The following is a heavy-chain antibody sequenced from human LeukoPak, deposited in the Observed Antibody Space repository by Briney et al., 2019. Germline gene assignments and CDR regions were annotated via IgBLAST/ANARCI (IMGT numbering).Heavy chain of an antibody. V-gene: IGHV4-31*03. D-gene: IGHD1-26*01. CDR1: GGSINSGGYY. CDR3: ATGDRWEVLLAY. Sequence: PSETLSLTCTVSGGSINSGGYYWSWIRQHPTKGLEWIGYIYYSGSTYYNPSLKSRVTISLDTSKNQFSLKLSSVAAADTAVYYSATGDRWEVLLAYWGQESRVTVSS. J-gene: IGHJ4*02. CDR2: IYYSGST.